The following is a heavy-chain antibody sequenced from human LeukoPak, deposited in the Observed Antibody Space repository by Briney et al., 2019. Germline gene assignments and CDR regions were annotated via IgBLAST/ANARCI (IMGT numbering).Heavy chain of an antibody. Sequence: ASVKVSRKASGDTFTRYDMNWVGQAVGQGIEWMGWMNPNSGDTGYVEKFQGRVTMTRDTSITTADMELSSLRSEDTAVYYCTRSGFGGGVHFDYWGQGTPVTVSS. V-gene: IGHV1-8*01. J-gene: IGHJ4*02. D-gene: IGHD3-16*01. CDR2: MNPNSGDT. CDR1: GDTFTRYD. CDR3: TRSGFGGGVHFDY.